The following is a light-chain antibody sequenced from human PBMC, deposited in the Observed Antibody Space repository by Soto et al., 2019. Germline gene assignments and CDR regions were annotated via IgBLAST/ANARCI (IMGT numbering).Light chain of an antibody. CDR2: ANN. CDR1: RSNIGSNT. Sequence: QSVLIQPPSASGTPGQRVTISCSGSRSNIGSNTVNWYQQVPGTAPRLLIYANNQRPPGVPDRFSGSKSGTSASLAISGLQSEDEADYYCAAWDDSLNGPVFGGGTKLTVL. CDR3: AAWDDSLNGPV. V-gene: IGLV1-44*01. J-gene: IGLJ3*02.